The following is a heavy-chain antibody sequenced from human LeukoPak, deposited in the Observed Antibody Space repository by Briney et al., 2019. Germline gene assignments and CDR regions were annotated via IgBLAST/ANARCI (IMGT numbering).Heavy chain of an antibody. V-gene: IGHV3-33*01. Sequence: GGSLRLSCAASGFTFSSYGMHWVRQAPGKGLEWVAVIWYDGSNKYYADSVKGRFTISSDNSKNTLYLQMNSLRAEDTAVYYCARDQSYYDSSGYYPIPAGWLDYWGQGTLVTVSS. J-gene: IGHJ4*02. CDR3: ARDQSYYDSSGYYPIPAGWLDY. CDR2: IWYDGSNK. CDR1: GFTFSSYG. D-gene: IGHD3-22*01.